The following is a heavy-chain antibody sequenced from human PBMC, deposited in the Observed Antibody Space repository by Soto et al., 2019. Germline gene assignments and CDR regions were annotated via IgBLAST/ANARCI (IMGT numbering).Heavy chain of an antibody. V-gene: IGHV4-31*03. Sequence: QVQLQESGPGLVKASQTLSLTCTVSGGPITTGGHFWSWIRQYPGKGLEWIGYIYYSGTTHYNPSLKSRVTISVDTSKRQFSLNLSSVTAADTAVYYCARAVSGSSLDSWGQGTLVSVSS. D-gene: IGHD1-26*01. CDR2: IYYSGTT. CDR3: ARAVSGSSLDS. J-gene: IGHJ4*02. CDR1: GGPITTGGHF.